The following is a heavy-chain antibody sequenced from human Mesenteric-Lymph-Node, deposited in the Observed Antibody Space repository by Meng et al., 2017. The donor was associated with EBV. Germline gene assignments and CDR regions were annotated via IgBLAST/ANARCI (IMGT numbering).Heavy chain of an antibody. CDR1: GFTFSDYY. D-gene: IGHD1-26*01. V-gene: IGHV3-74*03. Sequence: GQLVELGGGLVKAEGSLRLSCAVSGFTFSDYYMNWIRQAPGKGLVWVSRINNDGSGTTYADSVRGRFTISRDNAKNTLYMQVNSLRAEDTAVYYCARDQDGAGGTIDYWGRGTLVTVSS. CDR2: INNDGSGT. J-gene: IGHJ4*02. CDR3: ARDQDGAGGTIDY.